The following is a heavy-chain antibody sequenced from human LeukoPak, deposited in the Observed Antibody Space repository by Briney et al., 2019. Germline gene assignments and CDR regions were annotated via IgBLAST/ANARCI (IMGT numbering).Heavy chain of an antibody. Sequence: ASVKVSCKASGYTFTSYGISWVRQAPGQGLEWMGWISAYNGNTNYAQKLQGRVTMTTDTSTSTAYMELRSLRSDDTAVYYCARVRPLEGAYYNYGMDVWGQGTTVTVSS. CDR3: ARVRPLEGAYYNYGMDV. J-gene: IGHJ6*02. D-gene: IGHD4/OR15-4a*01. V-gene: IGHV1-18*01. CDR2: ISAYNGNT. CDR1: GYTFTSYG.